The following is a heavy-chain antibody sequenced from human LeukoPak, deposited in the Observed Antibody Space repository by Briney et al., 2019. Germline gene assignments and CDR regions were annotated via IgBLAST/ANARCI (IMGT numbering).Heavy chain of an antibody. CDR3: ARGDILWDL. Sequence: PGGSLRLSCAASGFTFSDYHMSWVRQVPGKGLEWVSYISGGGSTIYQRDSVKGRFTISRDNSKNTLYLQMNSLRAEDTAVYYCARGDILWDLWGRGTLVTVSS. CDR1: GFTFSDYH. J-gene: IGHJ2*01. D-gene: IGHD3-10*01. V-gene: IGHV3-11*04. CDR2: ISGGGSTI.